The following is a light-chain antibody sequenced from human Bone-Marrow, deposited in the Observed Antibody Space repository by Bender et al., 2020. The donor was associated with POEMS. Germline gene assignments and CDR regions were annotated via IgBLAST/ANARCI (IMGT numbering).Light chain of an antibody. V-gene: IGLV1-40*01. Sequence: QSVLTQLPSVSGAPGQRVTISCTGSSSNTGSGYDINWYQHLPGTAPKLLIYGYNNRPSGVPDRFSGSKSGNSASLTISGLQAEDETDYYCCSYAGSHTSVFGGGTKVTVL. CDR3: CSYAGSHTSV. J-gene: IGLJ3*02. CDR2: GYN. CDR1: SSNTGSGYD.